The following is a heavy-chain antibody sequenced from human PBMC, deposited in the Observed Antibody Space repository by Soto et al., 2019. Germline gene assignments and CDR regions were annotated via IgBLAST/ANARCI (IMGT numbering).Heavy chain of an antibody. V-gene: IGHV1-2*04. J-gene: IGHJ3*02. Sequence: ASVKVTCKARGYTFTGYSMHWVRQAPGQGLEWMGWINPNSGGTNYAQKFQGWVTMTRDTSISTAYMELSRLRSDDTAVYYCARAGNWNYGGRGAFDIWGQGTMVTVS. CDR1: GYTFTGYS. CDR3: ARAGNWNYGGRGAFDI. D-gene: IGHD1-7*01. CDR2: INPNSGGT.